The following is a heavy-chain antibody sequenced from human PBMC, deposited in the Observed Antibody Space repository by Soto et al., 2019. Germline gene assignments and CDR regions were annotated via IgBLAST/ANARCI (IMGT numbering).Heavy chain of an antibody. CDR2: ISETGSHT. V-gene: IGHV3-11*06. J-gene: IGHJ4*02. D-gene: IGHD7-27*01. CDR3: ARSLRATSPLTF. CDR1: GFTFTDYH. Sequence: LRLSCEASGFTFTDYHMSWIRQAPGKGLEWVALISETGSHTAYAESVKGRFTISRDNARPSVFLQMNSLRSDDAAVYFCARSLRATSPLTFWGQGTPVTVSS.